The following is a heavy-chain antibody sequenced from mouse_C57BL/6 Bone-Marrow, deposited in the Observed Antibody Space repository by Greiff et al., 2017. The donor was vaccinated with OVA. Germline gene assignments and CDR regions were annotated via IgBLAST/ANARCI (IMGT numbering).Heavy chain of an antibody. V-gene: IGHV1-81*01. D-gene: IGHD1-1*01. CDR3: GIYGSSLWFAY. Sequence: VKLMESGAELARPGASVKLSCKASGYTFTSYGISWVKQRTGQGLEWIGEIYPRSGNTYYNEKFKGKATLTADKSSSTAYMELRSLTSEDSAVYFCGIYGSSLWFAYWGQGTLVTVSA. CDR2: IYPRSGNT. J-gene: IGHJ3*01. CDR1: GYTFTSYG.